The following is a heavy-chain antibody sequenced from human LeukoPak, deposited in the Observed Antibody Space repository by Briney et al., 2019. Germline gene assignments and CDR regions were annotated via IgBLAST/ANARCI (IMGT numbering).Heavy chain of an antibody. J-gene: IGHJ4*02. Sequence: GGSLRLSCVASGFTFSDHYMVWVRQAPGKGLEWVGRSRNKANSYTTEYAASVKGRFTVSRDDSKNSLYLEMNSLKTEDTAVYYCTAGRGFRGIFYFDYWGQGTLVTVSS. CDR1: GFTFSDHY. CDR3: TAGRGFRGIFYFDY. CDR2: SRNKANSYTT. V-gene: IGHV3-72*01. D-gene: IGHD3-10*01.